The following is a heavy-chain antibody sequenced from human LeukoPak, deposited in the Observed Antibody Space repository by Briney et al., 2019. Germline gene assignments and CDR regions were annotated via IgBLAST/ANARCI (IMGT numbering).Heavy chain of an antibody. V-gene: IGHV4-59*01. CDR3: ARFGSLGAFDI. D-gene: IGHD3-10*01. Sequence: GSLRLSCAASGFTFSSYGMSWVRQAPGKGLEWIGYIYYSGSTNYNPSLKSRVTISVDTSKNQFSLKLSSVTAADTAVYYCARFGSLGAFDIWGQGTMVTVSS. CDR1: GFTFSSYG. CDR2: IYYSGST. J-gene: IGHJ3*02.